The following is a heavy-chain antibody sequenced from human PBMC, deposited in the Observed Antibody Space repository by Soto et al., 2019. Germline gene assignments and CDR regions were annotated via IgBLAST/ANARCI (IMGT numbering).Heavy chain of an antibody. CDR1: GFTFSSYG. Sequence: GGSLRLSCPASGFTFSSYGMHWVRQAPGKGLEWVAVISYDGSNKYYADSVKGRFTISRDNSKNTLYLQMNSLRAEDTAVYYFAKDETPDLRYFDWLLPFDCWGQGTLVTVSS. D-gene: IGHD3-9*01. CDR3: AKDETPDLRYFDWLLPFDC. CDR2: ISYDGSNK. V-gene: IGHV3-30*18. J-gene: IGHJ4*02.